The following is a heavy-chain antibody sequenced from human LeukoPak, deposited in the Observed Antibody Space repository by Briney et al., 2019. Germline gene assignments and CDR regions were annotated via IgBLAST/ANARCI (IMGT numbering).Heavy chain of an antibody. V-gene: IGHV3-33*01. CDR1: VLTFEDFC. Sequence: GRSLRLSCAASVLTFEDFCMPLVRQSPGMWLAWLAGLCHAGAYTNYAASVKARFTISRDNSKNTLYLQMDVLRADDPAVDYCVRDLGAGKYADYWGQGSLVAVSS. CDR2: LCHAGAYT. J-gene: IGHJ4*02. CDR3: VRDLGAGKYADY. D-gene: IGHD3-10*01.